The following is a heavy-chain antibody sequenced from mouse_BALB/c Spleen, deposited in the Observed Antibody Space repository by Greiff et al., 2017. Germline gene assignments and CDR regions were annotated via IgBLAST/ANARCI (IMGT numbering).Heavy chain of an antibody. V-gene: IGHV5-17*02. Sequence: EVHLVESGGGLVQPGGSRKLSCAASGFTFSSFGMHWVRQAPEKGLEWVAYISSGSSTIYYADTVKGRFTISRDNPKNTLFLQMTSLRSEDTAMYYCARRDGYSLYYAMDYWGQGTSVTVSS. J-gene: IGHJ4*01. CDR1: GFTFSSFG. CDR3: ARRDGYSLYYAMDY. D-gene: IGHD2-3*01. CDR2: ISSGSSTI.